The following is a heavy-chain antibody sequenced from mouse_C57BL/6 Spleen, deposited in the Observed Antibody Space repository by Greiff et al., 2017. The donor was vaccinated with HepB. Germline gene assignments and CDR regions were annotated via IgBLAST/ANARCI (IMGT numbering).Heavy chain of an antibody. CDR3: AGEDYDYSSMDY. CDR2: IYPGDGDT. J-gene: IGHJ4*01. V-gene: IGHV1-82*01. CDR1: GYAFTSSW. Sequence: QVQLQQSGAELVKPGASVKISCKASGYAFTSSWMNWVKQRPGQGLEWIGRIYPGDGDTNYNGKFKGKATLTADKSSSTAYMQLSSLTSEDSAVYFCAGEDYDYSSMDYWGQGTSVTVSS. D-gene: IGHD2-4*01.